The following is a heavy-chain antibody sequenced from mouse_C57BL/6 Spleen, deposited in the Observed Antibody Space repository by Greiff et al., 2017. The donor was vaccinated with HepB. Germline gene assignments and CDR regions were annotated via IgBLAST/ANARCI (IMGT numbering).Heavy chain of an antibody. CDR1: GYAFSSYW. J-gene: IGHJ2*01. Sequence: VQLQQSGAELVKPGASVKISCKASGYAFSSYWMNWVKQRPGKGLEWIGQIYPGDGDTNYNGKFKGKATLTADKSSSTSYMQLSSLTSEDSAVYFCARRDRSSGGYYFDYWGQGTTLTVSS. CDR2: IYPGDGDT. V-gene: IGHV1-80*01. D-gene: IGHD1-1*01. CDR3: ARRDRSSGGYYFDY.